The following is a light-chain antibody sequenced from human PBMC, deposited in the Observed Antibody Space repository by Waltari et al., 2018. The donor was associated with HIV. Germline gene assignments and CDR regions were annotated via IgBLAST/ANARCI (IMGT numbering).Light chain of an antibody. V-gene: IGLV2-8*01. CDR1: SSDVGGYNY. CDR2: EVT. Sequence: QSALTQPASVSGSPGQSITISCTGTSSDVGGYNYVSWYQLRPGNVPKLIIYEVTNRPSGVAVRFSGSKSGNTASLTVSGLQNDDEADYYCASYAANNTFVIFGGGTKLTVL. J-gene: IGLJ2*01. CDR3: ASYAANNTFVI.